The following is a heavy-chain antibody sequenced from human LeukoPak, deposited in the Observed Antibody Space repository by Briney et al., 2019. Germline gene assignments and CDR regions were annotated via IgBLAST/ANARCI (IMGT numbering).Heavy chain of an antibody. CDR1: GYTFTGYY. D-gene: IGHD2-2*01. CDR2: INPNSGGT. V-gene: IGHV1-2*02. Sequence: ASVKVSCKASGYTFTGYYMHWVRQALGQGLEWMGWINPNSGGTNYAQKFQGRVTMTRDTSISTAYMELSRLRSDDTAVYYCARDPYCSSTSCPYYYYYYGMDVWGQGTTVTVSS. CDR3: ARDPYCSSTSCPYYYYYYGMDV. J-gene: IGHJ6*02.